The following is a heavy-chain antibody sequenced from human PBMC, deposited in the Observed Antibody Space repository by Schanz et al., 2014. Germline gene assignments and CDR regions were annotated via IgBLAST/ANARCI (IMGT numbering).Heavy chain of an antibody. V-gene: IGHV1-2*02. CDR3: ARDQTGTTNWFDP. CDR1: GYSFAAFF. Sequence: QVQLVQSGAEVRKPGASVRVSCKASGYSFAAFFIHWVRQTPGQGLEWMDCINPYSGATYYAQKFQGRVTLTSDASRTTVYMEVHSLTSDDTAVFFCARDQTGTTNWFDPWGQGTLVTVSS. J-gene: IGHJ5*02. CDR2: INPYSGAT. D-gene: IGHD1-7*01.